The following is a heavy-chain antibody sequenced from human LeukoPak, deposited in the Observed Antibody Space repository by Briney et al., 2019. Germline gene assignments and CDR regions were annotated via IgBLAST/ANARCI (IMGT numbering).Heavy chain of an antibody. CDR3: VRGVPVTPGIDY. D-gene: IGHD2-2*01. V-gene: IGHV3-66*01. Sequence: GGSLRLSCVVSGFIVNNNYINWVRQAPGKGLEWVSVFYSGGSTYYADSVKGRFTISRDNSKNTVFLQMDSLRAEDTAVYYCVRGVPVTPGIDYWGQGTLVTVSS. CDR1: GFIVNNNY. CDR2: FYSGGST. J-gene: IGHJ4*02.